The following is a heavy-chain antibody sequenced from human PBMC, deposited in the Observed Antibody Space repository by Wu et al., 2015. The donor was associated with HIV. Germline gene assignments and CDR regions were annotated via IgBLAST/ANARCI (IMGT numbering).Heavy chain of an antibody. CDR3: GYYDSSGYSGGFQH. CDR2: IVVGSGNT. J-gene: IGHJ1*01. D-gene: IGHD3-22*01. Sequence: QMQLVQSGPEVKKPGTSVKVSCKASGFTFTSSAMQWVRQARGQRLEWIGWIVVGSGNTNYAQKFQERVTITRDMSTSTAYMELSSLRSEDTAVYYCGYYDSSGYSGGFQHWGQGTLVTVSS. CDR1: GFTFTSSA. V-gene: IGHV1-58*02.